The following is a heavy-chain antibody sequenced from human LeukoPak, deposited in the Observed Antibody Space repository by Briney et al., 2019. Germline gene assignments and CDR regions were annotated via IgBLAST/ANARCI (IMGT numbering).Heavy chain of an antibody. CDR2: ISSSSSYI. CDR1: GGSISSSA. CDR3: ARKDIQGPLDY. J-gene: IGHJ4*02. V-gene: IGHV3-21*01. D-gene: IGHD2-15*01. Sequence: ETLSLTCSVSGGSISSSASYWGWIRQPPGKGLEWVSSISSSSSYIYYADSVKGRFTISRDNAKNSLYLQMNSLRAEDTAVYYCARKDIQGPLDYWGQGALVTVSS.